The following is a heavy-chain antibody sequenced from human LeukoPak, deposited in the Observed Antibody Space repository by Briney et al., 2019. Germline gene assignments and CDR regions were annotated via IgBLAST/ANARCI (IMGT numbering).Heavy chain of an antibody. CDR2: INPNSGGT. D-gene: IGHD3-3*01. CDR3: ARGGITIFGVVTQYYFDY. CDR1: GYSFVGYG. V-gene: IGHV1-2*02. Sequence: ASVKVSCKASGYSFVGYGITWVRQAPGQGLEWMGWINPNSGGTNYAQKFQGRVTMTRDTSISTAYMELSRLRSDDTAVYYCARGGITIFGVVTQYYFDYWGQGTLVTVSS. J-gene: IGHJ4*02.